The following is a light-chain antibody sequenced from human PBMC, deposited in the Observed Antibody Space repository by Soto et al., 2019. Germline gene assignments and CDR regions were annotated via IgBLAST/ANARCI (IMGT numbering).Light chain of an antibody. CDR3: QQYGTSEII. CDR2: GAS. Sequence: EIVLTQSPGTLSLSPGERATLSCRASQTVTSSYLAWYQQKPGQAPRLLIFGASKRATGIPDRFSGSGSGTDFTLTISRLETEDFAVFYCQQYGTSEIIFGQGTRLEIK. V-gene: IGKV3-20*01. J-gene: IGKJ5*01. CDR1: QTVTSSY.